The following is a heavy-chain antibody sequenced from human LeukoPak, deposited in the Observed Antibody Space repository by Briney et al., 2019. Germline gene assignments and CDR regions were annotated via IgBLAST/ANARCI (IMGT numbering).Heavy chain of an antibody. V-gene: IGHV3-30*04. CDR3: ARDETSHGDYGY. D-gene: IGHD4-17*01. Sequence: GRSLRLSCAASGFTFSSYAMHWVRQAPGKGLEWVAVISYDGGNKYYADSVKGRFTISRDNSKNTLYLQMNSLGAEDTAVYYCARDETSHGDYGYWGQGTLVTVSS. J-gene: IGHJ4*02. CDR2: ISYDGGNK. CDR1: GFTFSSYA.